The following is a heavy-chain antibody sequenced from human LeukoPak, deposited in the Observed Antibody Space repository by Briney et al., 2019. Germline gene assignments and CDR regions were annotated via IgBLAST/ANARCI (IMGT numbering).Heavy chain of an antibody. J-gene: IGHJ6*04. V-gene: IGHV1-18*04. CDR1: GYTFTTYG. CDR3: ARDVDDILTGYFNGFGSYYGMDV. CDR2: ISAYNGNT. D-gene: IGHD3-9*01. Sequence: GASVKVSFKASGYTFTTYGISWVRQAPGQGLEWMGWISAYNGNTNYAQKFHGRVTMTTDTSTSTAYMELRSLRSDDTAVYYCARDVDDILTGYFNGFGSYYGMDVWGKGTTVTVSS.